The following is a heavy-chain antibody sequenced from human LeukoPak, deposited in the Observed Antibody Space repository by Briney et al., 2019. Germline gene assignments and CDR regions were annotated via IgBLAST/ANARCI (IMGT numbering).Heavy chain of an antibody. Sequence: PSETLSLTYTVSGGSISSSSYYWGWIRQPPGKGLEWIGSIYYSGSTYYNPSLKSRVTISVDTSKNQFSLKLSSVTAADTAVYYCARVRDEDAFDIWGQGTMVTVSS. CDR1: GGSISSSSYY. CDR3: ARVRDEDAFDI. D-gene: IGHD4/OR15-4a*01. CDR2: IYYSGST. V-gene: IGHV4-39*01. J-gene: IGHJ3*02.